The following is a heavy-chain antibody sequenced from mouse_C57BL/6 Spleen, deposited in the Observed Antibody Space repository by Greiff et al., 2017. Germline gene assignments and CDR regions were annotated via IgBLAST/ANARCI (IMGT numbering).Heavy chain of an antibody. CDR3: ARDGELGRGFDY. Sequence: EVQVVESGGGLVKPGGSLKLSCAASGFTFSSYAMSWVRQTPEKRLEWVATISDGGSYTYYPDNVKGRFTISRDNAKNNLYLQMSHLKSEDTAMYYCARDGELGRGFDYWGQGTTLTGSS. V-gene: IGHV5-4*01. CDR1: GFTFSSYA. J-gene: IGHJ2*01. D-gene: IGHD4-1*01. CDR2: ISDGGSYT.